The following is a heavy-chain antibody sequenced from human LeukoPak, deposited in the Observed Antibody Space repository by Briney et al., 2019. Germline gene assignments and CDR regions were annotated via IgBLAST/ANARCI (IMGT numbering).Heavy chain of an antibody. CDR1: GFTFSSYG. Sequence: PGRSLRLSCAASGFTFSSYGMHWVRQAPGKGLEWVAVISYDGSNKYYADSVKGRFTISRDNSKNTLYLQMNSLRTEDTAVYYCAKPLSAYDPTEYFQHWGQGTLVTVSS. V-gene: IGHV3-30*18. J-gene: IGHJ1*01. D-gene: IGHD5-12*01. CDR2: ISYDGSNK. CDR3: AKPLSAYDPTEYFQH.